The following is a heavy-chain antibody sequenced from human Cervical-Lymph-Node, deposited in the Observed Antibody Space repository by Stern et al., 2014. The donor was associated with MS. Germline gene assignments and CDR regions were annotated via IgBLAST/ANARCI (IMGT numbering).Heavy chain of an antibody. CDR1: GDSITSYY. CDR3: ARGKSIAGRAYFYYGMDV. CDR2: TYYSGST. V-gene: IGHV4-59*08. J-gene: IGHJ6*02. Sequence: VQLVESGPGLAKTSETLSLTCTVSGDSITSYYWSWIRQPPGKGLEFIGYTYYSGSTNYNPSLKSRVTISLDTSKNQLSLELSSVTAADTAVYFCARGKSIAGRAYFYYGMDVWGQGTTVTVSS. D-gene: IGHD6-6*01.